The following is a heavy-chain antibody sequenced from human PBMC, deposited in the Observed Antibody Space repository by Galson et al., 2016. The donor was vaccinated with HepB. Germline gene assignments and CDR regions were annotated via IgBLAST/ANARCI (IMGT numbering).Heavy chain of an antibody. CDR3: ARRQLLFGYNQDGFDS. J-gene: IGHJ4*02. Sequence: SVKVSCKASGYSFVGFGLTWVRQAPGQGXXXMGXXXPXXXVTXXXQKXESRLXXTTXKTTNTASMELSILRSDXTAVSYFARRQLLFGYNQDGFDSWGQGTLVTVSX. CDR2: XXPXXXVT. CDR1: GYSFVGFG. V-gene: IGHV1-18*01. D-gene: IGHD2-21*01.